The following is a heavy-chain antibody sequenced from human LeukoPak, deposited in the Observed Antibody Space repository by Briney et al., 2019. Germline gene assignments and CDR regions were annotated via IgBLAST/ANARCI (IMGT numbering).Heavy chain of an antibody. CDR1: GFTFSSYG. D-gene: IGHD5-18*01. J-gene: IGHJ4*02. V-gene: IGHV3-30*18. CDR3: AKSGYSYDWYYFDY. Sequence: GRSLRLSCAASGFTFSSYGMHWVRQAPGKGLEWVAVISYDGSNKYYADSVKGRFTISRDNSKNTLYLQMNSLRAEDTDVYYCAKSGYSYDWYYFDYWGQGTLVTVSS. CDR2: ISYDGSNK.